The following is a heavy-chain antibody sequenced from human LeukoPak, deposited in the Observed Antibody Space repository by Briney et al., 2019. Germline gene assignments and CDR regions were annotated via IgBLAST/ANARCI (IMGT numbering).Heavy chain of an antibody. J-gene: IGHJ3*02. CDR2: IYTSGST. V-gene: IGHV4-4*07. Sequence: SETLSLTCTVSGGSISSYYWSWIRQPAGKGLEWIGRIYTSGSTNYNPSLKSRVTMSVDTSKNQFSLKLSSVTAADTAVYYCARVYTSGWSPALDIWGQGTMVTVSS. D-gene: IGHD6-19*01. CDR3: ARVYTSGWSPALDI. CDR1: GGSISSYY.